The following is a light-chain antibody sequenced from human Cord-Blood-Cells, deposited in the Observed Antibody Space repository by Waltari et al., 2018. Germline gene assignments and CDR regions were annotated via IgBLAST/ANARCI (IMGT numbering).Light chain of an antibody. Sequence: SYELTQPPSVSVSPGQPASITCSGDQLGDQYDCWYQQNPGQSPVLVIYQDSKQPSGIPERFSGSNSGNTATLTISGTQAMDEADYYCQAWDSSTAVFGGGTKLTVL. CDR1: QLGDQY. CDR2: QDS. CDR3: QAWDSSTAV. V-gene: IGLV3-1*01. J-gene: IGLJ2*01.